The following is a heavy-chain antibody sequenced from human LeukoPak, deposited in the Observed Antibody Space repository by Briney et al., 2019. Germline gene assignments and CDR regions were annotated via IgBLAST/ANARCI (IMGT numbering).Heavy chain of an antibody. D-gene: IGHD3-3*01. J-gene: IGHJ4*02. CDR1: GYTFTGYY. V-gene: IGHV1-2*02. Sequence: ASVKVSCKASGYTFTGYYMHWVRQAPGQGLEWMGWINPNSGGTNYAQKFQGRVTITADESTSTAYMELSSLRSEDTAVYYCARGAFGVVITSFDYWGQGTLVTVSS. CDR2: INPNSGGT. CDR3: ARGAFGVVITSFDY.